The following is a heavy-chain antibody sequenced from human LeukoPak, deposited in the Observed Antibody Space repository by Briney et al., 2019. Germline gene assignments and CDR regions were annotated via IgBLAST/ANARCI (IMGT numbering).Heavy chain of an antibody. CDR3: ARDERWLEDAFDI. V-gene: IGHV3-21*01. CDR1: GFTFSSQS. J-gene: IGHJ3*02. CDR2: IRSSSSQI. Sequence: GGSLRLSCAASGFTFSSQSMNWVRQAPGKVLEWGSSIRSSSSQIYHADSVKGRLTISTDNAKNSLYLQMNSLRAEDTAVYYCARDERWLEDAFDIWGQGTMVTVSS. D-gene: IGHD5-24*01.